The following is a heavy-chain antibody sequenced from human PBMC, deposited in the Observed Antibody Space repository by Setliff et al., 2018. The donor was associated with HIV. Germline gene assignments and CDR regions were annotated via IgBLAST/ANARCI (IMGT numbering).Heavy chain of an antibody. J-gene: IGHJ4*02. CDR1: GGPLSSYY. CDR2: IDYRGST. V-gene: IGHV4-59*01. CDR3: AVVRGWYGEYYFDY. D-gene: IGHD6-19*01. Sequence: PSETLSLTCTVSGGPLSSYYWNWIRQPPGKGLEWIGDIDYRGSTNYNPSLRSRVIIAADTSKNQFPLKLSSVTAADTAVYYCAVVRGWYGEYYFDYWGQGTLVTV.